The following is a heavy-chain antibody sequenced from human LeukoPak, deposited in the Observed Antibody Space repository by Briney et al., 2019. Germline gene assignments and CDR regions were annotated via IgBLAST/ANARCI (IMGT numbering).Heavy chain of an antibody. CDR1: GGSISSSNW. D-gene: IGHD4-23*01. Sequence: KPSQTLSLTCAVSGGSISSSNWWSWVRQPPGKGLEWIGEIYHSGSTNYNPSLKSRVTISVDKSKNQFSLKLSSVTAADTAVYYCAAEGDYGGNFDAFDIWGQGTMVAVSS. J-gene: IGHJ3*02. CDR2: IYHSGST. V-gene: IGHV4-4*02. CDR3: AAEGDYGGNFDAFDI.